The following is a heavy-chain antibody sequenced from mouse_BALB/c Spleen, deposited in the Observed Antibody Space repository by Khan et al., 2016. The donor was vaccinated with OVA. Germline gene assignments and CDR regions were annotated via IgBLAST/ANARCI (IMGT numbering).Heavy chain of an antibody. J-gene: IGHJ3*01. Sequence: VQLKESGPELVKPGASVKISCKASGYTFTDYNMDWVKQSHGKSLEWIGYIYPNNGGSGYNQKFKSKATLTVDSSSGTAYMELRSLTSEDSAVYYCARSSYGSFGYWGQGTLVTVSA. V-gene: IGHV1S29*02. CDR3: ARSSYGSFGY. CDR1: GYTFTDYN. CDR2: IYPNNGGS. D-gene: IGHD1-2*01.